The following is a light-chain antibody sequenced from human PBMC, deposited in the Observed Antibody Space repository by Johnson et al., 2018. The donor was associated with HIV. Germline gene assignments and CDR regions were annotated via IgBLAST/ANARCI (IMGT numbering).Light chain of an antibody. CDR1: NSNIGSNT. J-gene: IGLJ1*01. CDR3: AAWDDSLNGFYV. Sequence: QAVLTQPPSASGTPGQRVTISCSGSNSNIGSNTVSWYRQLPGTAPKLLIYRNNERPSGVPDRFSGSKSGTSASLAISGLQAEDEADYYCAAWDDSLNGFYVFGTGTKVTVL. V-gene: IGLV1-44*01. CDR2: RNN.